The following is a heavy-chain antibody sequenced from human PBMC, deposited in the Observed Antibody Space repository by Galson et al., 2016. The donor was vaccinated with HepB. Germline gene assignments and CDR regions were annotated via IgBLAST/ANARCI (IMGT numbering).Heavy chain of an antibody. V-gene: IGHV1-18*04. CDR3: GRDGGYYDSWSAYYSLRPSYYMDV. J-gene: IGHJ6*03. CDR2: ISAYNGNT. CDR1: GYRFTSYG. D-gene: IGHD3-3*01. Sequence: SVKVSCKASGYRFTSYGIIWVRQAPGQGLEWMGWISAYNGNTYHAQKLQGRVIMTTDSSTSTAYMELRSLRSDDTAVYYCGRDGGYYDSWSAYYSLRPSYYMDVWGKGTTVTVSS.